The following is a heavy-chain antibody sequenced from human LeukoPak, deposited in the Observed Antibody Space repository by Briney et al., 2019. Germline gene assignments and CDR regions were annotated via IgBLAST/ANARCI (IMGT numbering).Heavy chain of an antibody. CDR2: ISGSGGST. V-gene: IGHV3-23*01. CDR3: AKADVLLWFGELSRRYYFDY. D-gene: IGHD3-10*01. J-gene: IGHJ4*02. CDR1: GFTFSSYA. Sequence: GGSLRLSCAASGFTFSSYAMSWVRQAPGKGLEWVSGISGSGGSTYYADSVKGRFTISRDNSENTLYLQMNSLRAEDTAVYYCAKADVLLWFGELSRRYYFDYWGQGTLVTVSS.